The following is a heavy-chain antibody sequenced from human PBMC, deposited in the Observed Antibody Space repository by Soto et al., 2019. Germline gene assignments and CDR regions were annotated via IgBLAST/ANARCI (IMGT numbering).Heavy chain of an antibody. CDR2: IRSKANSYAT. D-gene: IGHD3-22*01. J-gene: IGHJ4*02. V-gene: IGHV3-73*01. CDR1: GFTFSGSA. Sequence: SLRLSCAASGFTFSGSAMHWVRRASGKGLEWVGRIRSKANSYATAYAASVKGRFTISRDDSKNTAYLQMNSLKTEDTAVYYCTTKISGYYYGNDYWGQGTLVTVSS. CDR3: TTKISGYYYGNDY.